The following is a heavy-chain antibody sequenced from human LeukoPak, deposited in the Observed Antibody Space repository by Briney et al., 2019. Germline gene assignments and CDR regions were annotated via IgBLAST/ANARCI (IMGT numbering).Heavy chain of an antibody. D-gene: IGHD2-21*02. V-gene: IGHV1-46*01. CDR2: INPSGGST. Sequence: GASVKVSCKASGYTFTSYYMHWVRQAPGQGLEWMGIINPSGGSTSYAQKFQGRVTMTRDTSTSTVYMELSSLRSEDTAVYYCARLYCGGDCYSLYFQHWGQGTLVTVSS. CDR3: ARLYCGGDCYSLYFQH. J-gene: IGHJ1*01. CDR1: GYTFTSYY.